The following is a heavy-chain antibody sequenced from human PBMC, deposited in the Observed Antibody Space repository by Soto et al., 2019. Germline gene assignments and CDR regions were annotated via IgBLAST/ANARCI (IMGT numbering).Heavy chain of an antibody. CDR2: IYYSGST. Sequence: QVQLQESGPGLVKPPQTLSLTCTISGGSISSGGYYWSWIRQHPGKGLEWIGYIYYSGSTYYNPSLKSRVTRSVDTSKTQFSLKLRSVTAADTAVYYCARQRDGYNYRYFDYWGQGTLVTVSS. CDR1: GGSISSGGYY. J-gene: IGHJ4*02. CDR3: ARQRDGYNYRYFDY. V-gene: IGHV4-31*03. D-gene: IGHD5-12*01.